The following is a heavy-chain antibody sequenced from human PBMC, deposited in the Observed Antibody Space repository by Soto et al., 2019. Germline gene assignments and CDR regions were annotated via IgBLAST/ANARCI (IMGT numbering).Heavy chain of an antibody. Sequence: EVQLLESGGGLVQPGGSLRLSCAASRFTFSSYAMCWVRQAPGKGLEWVSSISGSGGSTYYADSVKGRFTISRDNSKNTLYLQMNSLRAEDTAVYYCAKRAGNYYDSSGYYYNYWGQGTLVTVSS. V-gene: IGHV3-23*01. CDR2: ISGSGGST. D-gene: IGHD3-22*01. CDR3: AKRAGNYYDSSGYYYNY. J-gene: IGHJ4*02. CDR1: RFTFSSYA.